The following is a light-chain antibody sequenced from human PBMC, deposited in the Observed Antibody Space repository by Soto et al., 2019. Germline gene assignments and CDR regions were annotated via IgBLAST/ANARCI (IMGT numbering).Light chain of an antibody. CDR3: CSYAGSTTWV. Sequence: QSVLTQPASVSGSPGQSITISCTGTSSDVGSYDLVSWYQQHPGKAPKLIIYEVSKRPSGVSDRSSGSKSANTASLTISGLQAEDEADYYCCSYAGSTTWVFGGGTKLTVL. J-gene: IGLJ3*02. V-gene: IGLV2-23*02. CDR1: SSDVGSYDL. CDR2: EVS.